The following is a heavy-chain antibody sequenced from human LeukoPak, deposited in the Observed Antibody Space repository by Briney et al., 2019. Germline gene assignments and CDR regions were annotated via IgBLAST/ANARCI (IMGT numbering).Heavy chain of an antibody. V-gene: IGHV4-59*01. J-gene: IGHJ4*02. CDR1: GGSISSYY. CDR2: IYYSGST. Sequence: SETLSLTCTVSGGSISSYYWSWIRQPPGKGLEWIGYIYYSGSTNYNPSLKSRVNLSVDTSKNQSSLKLSSVTAGDTAVYYCARDRGSYSSSWGFDYWGQGTLVTVSS. D-gene: IGHD6-13*01. CDR3: ARDRGSYSSSWGFDY.